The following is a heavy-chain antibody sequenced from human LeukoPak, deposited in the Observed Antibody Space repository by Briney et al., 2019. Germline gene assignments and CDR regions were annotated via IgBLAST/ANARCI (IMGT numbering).Heavy chain of an antibody. CDR3: ASTHIYCSSTSCHPAGYFDY. V-gene: IGHV4-34*01. Sequence: SETLSLTCTVSGGSISSYYWSWIRQPPGKGLEWIGEINHSGSTNYNPSLKSRVTISVDTSKNQFSLKLSSVTAADTAVYYCASTHIYCSSTSCHPAGYFDYWGQGTLVTVSS. CDR1: GGSISSYY. CDR2: INHSGST. J-gene: IGHJ4*02. D-gene: IGHD2-2*01.